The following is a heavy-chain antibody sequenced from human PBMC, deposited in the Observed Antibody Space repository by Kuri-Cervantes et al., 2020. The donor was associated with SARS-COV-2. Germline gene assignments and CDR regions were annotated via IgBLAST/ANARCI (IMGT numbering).Heavy chain of an antibody. J-gene: IGHJ6*02. V-gene: IGHV3-48*02. CDR1: GFTFSSYS. D-gene: IGHD4-17*01. Sequence: GGSLRLSCAASGFTFSSYSMNWVRQAPGKGLEWVSYISSSSSTIYYAGSVKGRFTIPRDNAKNSLYLQMNSLRDEDTAVYYCARDYGESYYYYYGMDVWGQGTTVTVSS. CDR2: ISSSSSTI. CDR3: ARDYGESYYYYYGMDV.